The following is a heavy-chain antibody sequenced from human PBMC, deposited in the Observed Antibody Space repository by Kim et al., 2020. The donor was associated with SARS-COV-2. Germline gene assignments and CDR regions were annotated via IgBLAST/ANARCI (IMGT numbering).Heavy chain of an antibody. Sequence: GGSLRLSCAASGFTFSSYWMSWVRQAPGKGLEWVANIKQDGSEKYYVDSVKGRFTISRDNAKNSLYLQMNSLRAEDTAVYYCARWSDIHNYYYYGMDVWGQGTTVTVSS. CDR3: ARWSDIHNYYYYGMDV. CDR2: IKQDGSEK. D-gene: IGHD3-9*01. V-gene: IGHV3-7*03. CDR1: GFTFSSYW. J-gene: IGHJ6*02.